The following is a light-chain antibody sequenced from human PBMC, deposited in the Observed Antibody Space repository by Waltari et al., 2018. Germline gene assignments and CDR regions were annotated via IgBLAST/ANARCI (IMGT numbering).Light chain of an antibody. CDR1: QTISYW. CDR2: RAS. CDR3: QHYIHYPYT. J-gene: IGKJ2*01. V-gene: IGKV1-5*03. Sequence: DVQMTQSPSTLPASVGDRVTITCRASQTISYWLAWFQQKPGKAPKLLIYRASSLPTGVPSRFSGSGSGTEFALTISSLQPDDLATYYCQHYIHYPYTFGQGTKLEIK.